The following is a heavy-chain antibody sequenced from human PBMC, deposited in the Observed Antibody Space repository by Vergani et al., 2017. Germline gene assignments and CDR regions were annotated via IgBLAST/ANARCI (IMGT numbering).Heavy chain of an antibody. J-gene: IGHJ6*02. CDR1: GDSVSSNSAA. V-gene: IGHV6-1*01. CDR2: TYYRSKWYN. CDR3: AREGDYDFWSGYYVYYYGMDV. D-gene: IGHD3-3*01. Sequence: QVQLQESGPGLVKPSQTLSLTCAISGDSVSSNSAAWNWIRQSPSRGLEWLGRTYYRSKWYNDYAVSVKSRITINPDTSKNQFSLQLNSVTPEDTAVYYCAREGDYDFWSGYYVYYYGMDVWGQGTTVTVSS.